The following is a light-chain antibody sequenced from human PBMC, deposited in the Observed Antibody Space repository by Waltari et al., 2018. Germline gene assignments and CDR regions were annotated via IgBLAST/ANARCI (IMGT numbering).Light chain of an antibody. CDR1: SSDVGSYAT. Sequence: QSALTQPASVSGSPGQSITISCPGTSSDVGSYATVSWYQQHPGKAPNLMIYEVYTRPSGVSNRFSGSKSGNTASLTISGLQAEDEADYYCCSYAGSSTFTFGGGTKLTVL. CDR2: EVY. V-gene: IGLV2-23*02. CDR3: CSYAGSSTFT. J-gene: IGLJ2*01.